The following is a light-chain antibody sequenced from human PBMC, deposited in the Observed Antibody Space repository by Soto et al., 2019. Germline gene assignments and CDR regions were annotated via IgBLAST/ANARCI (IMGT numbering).Light chain of an antibody. CDR1: QSVSSY. Sequence: EIELTQSPATLSLSPGERATLSCRASQSVSSYLAWYQQKPGQAPRLLIYDASNRATGIPARFSGSGSGTDFTLTISSLEPEDFAVYYCQQRGTLGGGTKVEIK. CDR3: QQRGT. J-gene: IGKJ4*01. CDR2: DAS. V-gene: IGKV3-11*01.